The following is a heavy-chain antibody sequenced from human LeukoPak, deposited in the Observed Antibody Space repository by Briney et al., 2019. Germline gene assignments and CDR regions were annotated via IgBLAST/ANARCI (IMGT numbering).Heavy chain of an antibody. Sequence: GASVKVSCKASGYTFTNYGISWVRQAPGQGLEWMGWISAYNGNTNYAQKLQGRVTMTTDTSTSTAYMELRSLRSDDTAVYYCARDLYDSSGYDLDYWGQGTLVTVSS. CDR2: ISAYNGNT. CDR1: GYTFTNYG. CDR3: ARDLYDSSGYDLDY. V-gene: IGHV1-18*01. J-gene: IGHJ4*02. D-gene: IGHD3-22*01.